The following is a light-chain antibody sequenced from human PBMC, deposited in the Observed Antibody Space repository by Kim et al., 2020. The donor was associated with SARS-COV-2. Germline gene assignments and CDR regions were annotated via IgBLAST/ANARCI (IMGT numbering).Light chain of an antibody. Sequence: SASVGDSVTITCRASQGITKSLAWYQQKPGRAPKLLLSIASRLESGVPTRFSGSGSGTDYTLTISGLQPEDFANYYCQQYYSTPYTFGQGTKLEI. CDR2: IAS. CDR1: QGITKS. V-gene: IGKV1-NL1*01. CDR3: QQYYSTPYT. J-gene: IGKJ2*01.